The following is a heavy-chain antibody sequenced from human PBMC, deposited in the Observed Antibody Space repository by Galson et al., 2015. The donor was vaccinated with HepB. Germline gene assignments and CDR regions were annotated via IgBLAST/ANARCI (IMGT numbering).Heavy chain of an antibody. CDR1: GSSISNFY. CDR3: ARGPYYDSGSQSWFDP. CDR2: IYTSGST. Sequence: ETLSLTCTVSGSSISNFYWSWIRQPAGEGLEWIGRIYTSGSTNYNLSLKSRVTMSVDTSKNQFSLRLSSVTAADTAVYYCARGPYYDSGSQSWFDPWGQGTLVTVSS. D-gene: IGHD3-10*01. V-gene: IGHV4-4*07. J-gene: IGHJ5*02.